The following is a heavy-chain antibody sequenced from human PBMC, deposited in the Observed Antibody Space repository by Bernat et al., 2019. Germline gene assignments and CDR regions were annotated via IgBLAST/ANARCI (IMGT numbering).Heavy chain of an antibody. D-gene: IGHD5-12*01. Sequence: EVQMLESGGGLAQPGGSLRLSCAASGFTFSSYAMSWVGQAPGKGLEWVSAISGSGSTTYYADSVKGRFTISRDNSKNTLYLQMNSLRAEDTAVYYCANDGWLRLTRDVYFDYWGQGTLVTVSS. V-gene: IGHV3-23*01. CDR1: GFTFSSYA. CDR2: ISGSGSTT. CDR3: ANDGWLRLTRDVYFDY. J-gene: IGHJ4*02.